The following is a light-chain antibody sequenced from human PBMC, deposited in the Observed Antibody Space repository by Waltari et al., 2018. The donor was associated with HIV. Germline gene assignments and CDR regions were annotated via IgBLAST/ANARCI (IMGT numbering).Light chain of an antibody. CDR1: HSVFYTPNAKTY. V-gene: IGKV4-1*01. CDR3: QQYYSPPPT. J-gene: IGKJ1*01. CDR2: WAS. Sequence: DVVMTQSPDALAVSLGERATTNCTAAHSVFYTPNAKTYIAWYQQRPGQAPKLLIYWASTREFGVSARFSGSGSETNFTLTNTSLQAEDVAVYYCQQYYSPPPTFGQGTKVEIK.